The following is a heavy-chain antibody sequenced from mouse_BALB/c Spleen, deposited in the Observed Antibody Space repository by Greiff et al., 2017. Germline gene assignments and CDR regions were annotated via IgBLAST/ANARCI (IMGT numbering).Heavy chain of an antibody. J-gene: IGHJ4*01. CDR1: GFTFTDYY. D-gene: IGHD2-2*01. V-gene: IGHV7-3*02. CDR2: IRNKANGYTT. CDR3: ARDRGGYYNAMDY. Sequence: VQLQQSGGGLVQPGGSLRLSCATSGFTFTDYYMSWVRQPPGKALEWLGFIRNKANGYTTEYSASVKGRFTISRDNSQSILYLQMNTLRAEDSATYYCARDRGGYYNAMDYWGQGTSVTVSS.